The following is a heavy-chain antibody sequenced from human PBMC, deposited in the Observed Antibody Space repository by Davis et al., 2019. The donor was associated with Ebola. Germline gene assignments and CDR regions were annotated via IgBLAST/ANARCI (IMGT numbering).Heavy chain of an antibody. V-gene: IGHV1-2*06. Sequence: ASVKVSCKASGYTFTGYYIHWVRQAPGQGLEWMGRINPNSGGTNYAQKLQGRVTMTTETSTSTAYMELRSLSSDDTAVYYCARGRYPTSSLDYWGQGTLVTVSS. J-gene: IGHJ4*02. CDR1: GYTFTGYY. CDR2: INPNSGGT. D-gene: IGHD6-6*01. CDR3: ARGRYPTSSLDY.